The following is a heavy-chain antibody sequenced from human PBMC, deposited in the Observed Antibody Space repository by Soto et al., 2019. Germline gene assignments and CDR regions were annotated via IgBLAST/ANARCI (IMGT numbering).Heavy chain of an antibody. D-gene: IGHD4-17*01. CDR3: ARAHDYGGNPPFDY. CDR2: IIPIFGTA. Sequence: ASVKVSCKASGGTFSSYAISWVRQAPGQGLEWMGGIIPIFGTANYAQKFQGRVTITADESTSTAYMELSSLRSEDTAVYYCARAHDYGGNPPFDYWGQGTLVTVSS. J-gene: IGHJ4*02. V-gene: IGHV1-69*13. CDR1: GGTFSSYA.